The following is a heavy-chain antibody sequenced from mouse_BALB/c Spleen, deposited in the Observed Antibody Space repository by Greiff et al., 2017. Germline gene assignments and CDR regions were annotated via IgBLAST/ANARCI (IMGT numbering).Heavy chain of an antibody. CDR1: GYTFTDYE. J-gene: IGHJ2*01. CDR3: TRKRGFDFDY. Sequence: VQLQESGAELVRPGASVTLSCKASGYTFTDYEMHWVKQTPVHGLEWIGAIDPETGGTAYNQKFKGKATLTEYKSSSTAYMELRSLTSEDSAVYYCTRKRGFDFDYWGQGTTLTVSS. V-gene: IGHV1-15*01. CDR2: IDPETGGT.